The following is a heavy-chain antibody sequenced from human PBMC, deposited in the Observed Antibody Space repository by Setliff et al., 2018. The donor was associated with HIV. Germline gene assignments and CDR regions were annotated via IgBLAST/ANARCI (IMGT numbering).Heavy chain of an antibody. CDR3: AREGGSERMPFFYYYMDV. V-gene: IGHV3-43*01. D-gene: IGHD3-10*01. CDR2: ISWDGATT. J-gene: IGHJ6*03. Sequence: HPGGSLRLSCAASGFIFDGYAMHWVRQVPGKGLEWVALISWDGATTNYADSVKGRFTISRDSSKNSLYLQMNSLRTEDTALYYCAREGGSERMPFFYYYMDVWGKGTRSPSP. CDR1: GFIFDGYA.